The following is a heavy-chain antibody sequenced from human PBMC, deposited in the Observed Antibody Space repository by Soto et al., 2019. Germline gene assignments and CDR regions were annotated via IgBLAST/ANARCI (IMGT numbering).Heavy chain of an antibody. D-gene: IGHD3-3*01. V-gene: IGHV1-69*13. CDR3: ARTIFGYYYYGMDV. CDR1: GGTFSRYA. J-gene: IGHJ6*02. CDR2: IIPIFGTA. Sequence: GASVKVSFKACGGTFSRYAISWLRQAPGQGLEWMGGIIPIFGTANYAQKFQGRVTITADESTSTAYMELSSLRSEDTAVYYCARTIFGYYYYGMDVWGQGTTVTVSS.